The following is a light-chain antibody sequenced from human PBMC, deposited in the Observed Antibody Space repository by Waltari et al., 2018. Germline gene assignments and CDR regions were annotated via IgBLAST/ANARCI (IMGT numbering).Light chain of an antibody. J-gene: IGKJ1*01. CDR1: QSISRY. CDR2: GAS. CDR3: QHHFRLPAT. V-gene: IGKV3-20*01. Sequence: IMFTQSPGPLSLSPGDRATLPCRASQSISRYLAWYQQKPGQAPRLLIYGASTRATGIPDRFSGSGSGTDFSLTISGLEPEDSAVYYCQHHFRLPATFGQGTKVEIK.